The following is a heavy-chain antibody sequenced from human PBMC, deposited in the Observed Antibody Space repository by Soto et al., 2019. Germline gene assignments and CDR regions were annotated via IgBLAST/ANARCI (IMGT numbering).Heavy chain of an antibody. J-gene: IGHJ5*02. D-gene: IGHD6-13*01. V-gene: IGHV3-23*01. CDR3: AKAYRREQQPLQYNWFDP. CDR1: GFTFSSYA. CDR2: ISDSGGST. Sequence: GGSLRLSCEASGFTFSSYAMSWVRQVPGKGLEWVSAISDSGGSTYYADSVKGRFTISRDNSKNTLYLQMNSLRAEDTAVYYCAKAYRREQQPLQYNWFDPWGQGTLVTVSS.